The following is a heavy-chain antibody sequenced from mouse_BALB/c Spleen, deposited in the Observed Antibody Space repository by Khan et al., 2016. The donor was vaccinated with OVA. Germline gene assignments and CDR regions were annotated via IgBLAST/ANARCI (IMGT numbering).Heavy chain of an antibody. CDR3: ENHGSNSDWITY. CDR1: GYTFTSYW. CDR2: INPSTGYT. Sequence: QVQLQQSGAELAKPGASVKMSCKASGYTFTSYWMHWVKQRPGQGLEWIGYINPSTGYTEYNQRFKDKATLTADYSSSTAYMQLSSLTSEESAVSYSENHGSNSDWITYWGQGTLVTVSA. J-gene: IGHJ3*01. V-gene: IGHV1-7*01. D-gene: IGHD2-5*01.